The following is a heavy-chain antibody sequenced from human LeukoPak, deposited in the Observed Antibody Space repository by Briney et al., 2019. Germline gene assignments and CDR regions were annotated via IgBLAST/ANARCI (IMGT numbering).Heavy chain of an antibody. D-gene: IGHD6-13*01. Sequence: GGSLRLSCAASGFTFSSYGMHWVRQAPGKGLEWVAFIRYDGSNKYYADSVKGRFTISRDNSKNTLYLQMNSLRAEDTAVYYCAKTGYSSSWRQYYYYYYMDVWGKGTTVTISS. CDR3: AKTGYSSSWRQYYYYYYMDV. CDR1: GFTFSSYG. CDR2: IRYDGSNK. V-gene: IGHV3-30*02. J-gene: IGHJ6*03.